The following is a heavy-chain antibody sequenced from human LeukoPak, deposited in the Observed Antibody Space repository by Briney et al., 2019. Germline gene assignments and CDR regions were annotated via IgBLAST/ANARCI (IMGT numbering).Heavy chain of an antibody. D-gene: IGHD1-26*01. Sequence: SETLSLTCTVSGGSISSYNWSWIRQPPGKGLEWIGYIYYSGTTSYNPSLKSRVTISVDTSKNQFSLKLSSVTAEDTAVYYCARGPGSGTYWAFDYWGQGTLVTVSS. CDR1: GGSISSYN. V-gene: IGHV4-59*01. J-gene: IGHJ4*02. CDR2: IYYSGTT. CDR3: ARGPGSGTYWAFDY.